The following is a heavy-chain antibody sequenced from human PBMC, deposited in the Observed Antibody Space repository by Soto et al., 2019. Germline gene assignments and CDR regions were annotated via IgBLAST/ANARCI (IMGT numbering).Heavy chain of an antibody. CDR3: AKGVAPRSAAGTHYYYGMDV. Sequence: QVQLVESGGGVVQPGRSLRLSCAASGFTFSSYGMHWVRQAPGKGLEWVAVISYDGSNKYYADSVKGRFTISRDNSKNTLYLQMNSLRAEDTAVYYCAKGVAPRSAAGTHYYYGMDVWGQGTTVTVSS. CDR1: GFTFSSYG. J-gene: IGHJ6*02. V-gene: IGHV3-30*18. CDR2: ISYDGSNK. D-gene: IGHD6-13*01.